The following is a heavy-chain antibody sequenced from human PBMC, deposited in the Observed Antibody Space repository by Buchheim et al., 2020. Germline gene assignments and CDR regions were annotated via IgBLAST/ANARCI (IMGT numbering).Heavy chain of an antibody. V-gene: IGHV1-69*01. D-gene: IGHD6-6*01. CDR2: IIPIFGTA. Sequence: QVQLVQSGAEVKKPGSSVKVSCKASGGTFSSYAISWVRQAPGQGLEWMGGIIPIFGTANYAQKFQGRVKITADESTSTTYMELSSLRSEDTAVYYCARHYSSSTPARGYYYGMDVWGQGTT. CDR3: ARHYSSSTPARGYYYGMDV. J-gene: IGHJ6*02. CDR1: GGTFSSYA.